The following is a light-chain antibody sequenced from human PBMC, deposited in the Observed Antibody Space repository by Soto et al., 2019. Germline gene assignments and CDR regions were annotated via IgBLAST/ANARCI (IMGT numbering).Light chain of an antibody. CDR3: MQRIEFPLT. V-gene: IGKV2-40*01. CDR2: TVS. J-gene: IGKJ4*01. Sequence: DIVMTQTPLSLPVTPGEPASISCRSSQSLLDSDYGNTYLDWYLQKPGQSPQLLIYTVSYRASGVPDRFSGSGSGTDFTLKISRVEAEDVGVYYCMQRIEFPLTFGGGTKVDIK. CDR1: QSLLDSDYGNTY.